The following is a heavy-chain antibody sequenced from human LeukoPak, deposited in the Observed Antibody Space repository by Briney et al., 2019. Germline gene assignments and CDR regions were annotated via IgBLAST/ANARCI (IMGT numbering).Heavy chain of an antibody. J-gene: IGHJ4*02. V-gene: IGHV3-23*01. Sequence: GGSLRLSCAASGFTFSSYAMSWVRQAPGKGLEWVSAISGSGGTTYYADSVKGRFTISRDSSKNTLYLQMNSLRAEDTAVYYCAKDPENLVDTAMPTDLDYWGQGTLVTVSS. CDR2: ISGSGGTT. CDR3: AKDPENLVDTAMPTDLDY. D-gene: IGHD5-18*01. CDR1: GFTFSSYA.